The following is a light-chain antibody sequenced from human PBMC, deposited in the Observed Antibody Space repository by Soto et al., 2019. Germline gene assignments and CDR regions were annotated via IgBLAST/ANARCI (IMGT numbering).Light chain of an antibody. CDR1: QTVNNN. Sequence: EIVMTQSPATLSVSPGERATLSCRASQTVNNNLAWYQQKVGQAPRLLIYSTFNRATGVPARFSGSGSGTNFTLTISSLQSEDFEFYYCQQYNNWPLSFGGGTKVEIK. V-gene: IGKV3-15*01. J-gene: IGKJ4*01. CDR3: QQYNNWPLS. CDR2: STF.